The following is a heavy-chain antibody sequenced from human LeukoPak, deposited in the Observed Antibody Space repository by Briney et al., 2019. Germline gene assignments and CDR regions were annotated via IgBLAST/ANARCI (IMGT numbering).Heavy chain of an antibody. Sequence: GRSLRLSCAASGFRFSGYAMHWARQAPGKGLEWVAIIRNDGSAKYYVDSAKGRFTISRDNSENTLYLQMDSLRTEDTAVYFCARGSGSGSFLIDSWGQGTLVTVSS. D-gene: IGHD3-10*01. V-gene: IGHV3-30*04. CDR3: ARGSGSGSFLIDS. J-gene: IGHJ4*02. CDR1: GFRFSGYA. CDR2: IRNDGSAK.